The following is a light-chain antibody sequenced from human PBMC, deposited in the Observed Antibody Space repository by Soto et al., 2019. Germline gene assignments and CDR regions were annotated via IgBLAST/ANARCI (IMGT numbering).Light chain of an antibody. CDR3: QQYNSWPRT. CDR1: QSVGSN. CDR2: DAS. Sequence: EVVMTQSPATLSVSPGERATLSCRASQSVGSNVAWYQQKPGQAPRLLIYDASTRATGIPARFSGSGSGTEFTLTISSLQSEDFAVYYCQQYNSWPRTFGQGTKVDIK. J-gene: IGKJ1*01. V-gene: IGKV3-15*01.